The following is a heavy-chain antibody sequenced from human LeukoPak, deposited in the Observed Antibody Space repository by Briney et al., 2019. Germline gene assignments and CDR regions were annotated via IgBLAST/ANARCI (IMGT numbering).Heavy chain of an antibody. Sequence: PSQTLSLTCTVSGGSISSGDYYWSWIRQPPGKGLEWIGYIYYSGSTYYNPSHKSRVTISVDTSKNQFSLKLSSVTAADTAVYYCARYYDFWSGLLANWFDPWGQGTLVTVSS. J-gene: IGHJ5*02. CDR3: ARYYDFWSGLLANWFDP. D-gene: IGHD3-3*01. V-gene: IGHV4-30-4*08. CDR2: IYYSGST. CDR1: GGSISSGDYY.